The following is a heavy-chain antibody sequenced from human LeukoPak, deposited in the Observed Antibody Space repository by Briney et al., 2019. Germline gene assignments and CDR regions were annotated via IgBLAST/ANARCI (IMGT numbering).Heavy chain of an antibody. V-gene: IGHV4-59*08. CDR3: ASHTYYYDSSGPLDAFDI. CDR2: IYYSGST. Sequence: SETLSLTCTVSGGFISSYYWSWIRQPPGKGLEWIGYIYYSGSTNYNPSLKSRVTISVDTSKNQFSLKLSSVTAADTAVYYCASHTYYYDSSGPLDAFDIWGQGTMVTVSS. D-gene: IGHD3-22*01. J-gene: IGHJ3*02. CDR1: GGFISSYY.